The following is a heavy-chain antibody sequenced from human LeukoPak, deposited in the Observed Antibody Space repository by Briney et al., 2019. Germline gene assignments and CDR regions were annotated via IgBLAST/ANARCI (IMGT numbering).Heavy chain of an antibody. CDR3: ARLADCSSSSCRSFDY. CDR2: INPNSGFT. J-gene: IGHJ4*02. V-gene: IGHV1-2*02. D-gene: IGHD2-2*01. CDR1: GYPFTVYY. Sequence: ASVTVSCKASGYPFTVYYLHWVRQAPGQGREWMGWINPNSGFTNYAQKFQGRVTMTRDTSISTAYMELSRLRSDDTAVYYCARLADCSSSSCRSFDYWGQGTLVTVSS.